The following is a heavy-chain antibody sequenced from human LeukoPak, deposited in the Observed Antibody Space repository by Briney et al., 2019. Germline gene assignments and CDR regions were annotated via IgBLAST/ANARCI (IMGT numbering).Heavy chain of an antibody. V-gene: IGHV3-74*01. D-gene: IGHD2-2*01. CDR3: VVVVEPADSDGFDV. CDR2: INADGSTR. J-gene: IGHJ3*01. Sequence: GGSLRLSCAASGFTFGHSWVHWVRQAPGKGLVWVSLINADGSTRTYADSVKGRFTISRDNAKNTLSLQMNSLTIEDTAVYYCVVVVEPADSDGFDVWGQGTMITVSS. CDR1: GFTFGHSW.